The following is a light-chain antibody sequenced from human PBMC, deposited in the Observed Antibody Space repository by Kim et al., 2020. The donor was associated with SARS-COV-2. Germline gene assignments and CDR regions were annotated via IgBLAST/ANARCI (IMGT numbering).Light chain of an antibody. J-gene: IGLJ2*01. CDR3: SSYTSSSTLL. V-gene: IGLV2-14*03. CDR1: SSDIGTYNF. CDR2: DVS. Sequence: QAVSISCTGPSSDIGTYNFVSWYQRHPGKAPKLIIYDVSKRPSGVSNRFSGSKSGNTASLTISGLQAEDEAEYYCSSYTSSSTLLFGGGTQLTV.